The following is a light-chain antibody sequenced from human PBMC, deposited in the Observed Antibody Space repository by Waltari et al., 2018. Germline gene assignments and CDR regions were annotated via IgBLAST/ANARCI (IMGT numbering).Light chain of an antibody. CDR3: QHLNSYPIT. J-gene: IGKJ5*01. V-gene: IGKV1-9*01. CDR1: QGITNY. CDR2: AAS. Sequence: DIQLTQSPSFLSASVGARVTITCRASQGITNYLAWYQQKPGKAPKLLIYAASALQSGVPSTFSGSGSGTEFTLTISSLQPEDFATYYCQHLNSYPITFGQGTRLEMK.